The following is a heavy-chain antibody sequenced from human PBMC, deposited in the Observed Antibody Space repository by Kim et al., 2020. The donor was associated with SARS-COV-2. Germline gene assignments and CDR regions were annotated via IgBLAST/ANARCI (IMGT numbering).Heavy chain of an antibody. CDR1: GGSISSYY. CDR3: ARSPLYYYGSGSYFDY. V-gene: IGHV4-59*08. CDR2: IYYSGST. D-gene: IGHD3-10*01. J-gene: IGHJ4*02. Sequence: SETLSLTCTVSGGSISSYYWSWIRQPPGKGLEWIGYIYYSGSTNYNPSLKSRVTISVDTSKNQFSLKLSSVTAADTAVYYCARSPLYYYGSGSYFDYWGQGTLVTVSS.